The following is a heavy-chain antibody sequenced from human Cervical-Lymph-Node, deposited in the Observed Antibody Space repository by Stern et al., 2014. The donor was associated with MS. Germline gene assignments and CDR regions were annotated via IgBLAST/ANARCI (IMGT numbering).Heavy chain of an antibody. D-gene: IGHD1-26*01. CDR1: GFTFSDYR. V-gene: IGHV3-7*01. Sequence: EVQLVESGGGLVQPGGSLRLSCAASGFTFSDYRMSWVRQAPGKGLEWVAVINQDGSEKFYVDSVKGRFTISRDNVQNSLYLQMNSLRAEDTAVYYCARHGSGTYGYWGQGTLVTVSS. CDR3: ARHGSGTYGY. CDR2: INQDGSEK. J-gene: IGHJ4*02.